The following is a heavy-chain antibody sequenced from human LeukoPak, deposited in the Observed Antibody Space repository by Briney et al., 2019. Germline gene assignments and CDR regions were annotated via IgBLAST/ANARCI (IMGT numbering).Heavy chain of an antibody. J-gene: IGHJ4*02. V-gene: IGHV3-23*01. Sequence: GGSLRLSCAASGFTFSAYEMDWVRQAPGKGLEWVSGITGSGGSTYYADSVKGRFTISRDNSKNTLYLQMNSLRAEDTAIYYCARDERLLSFLKWGQGTLVTVSS. D-gene: IGHD3-3*01. CDR3: ARDERLLSFLK. CDR1: GFTFSAYE. CDR2: ITGSGGST.